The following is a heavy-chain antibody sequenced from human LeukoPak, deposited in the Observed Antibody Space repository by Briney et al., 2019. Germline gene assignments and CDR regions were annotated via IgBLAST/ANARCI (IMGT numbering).Heavy chain of an antibody. CDR1: GFTFSSYA. Sequence: GRSLRLSCAASGFTFSSYAMHWVRQAPGKGLEWVAVISYDGSNKYYADSVKGRFTISRDNSQNTLYLQMNSLRAEDTAVYYCARDAESWFDYWGQGTLVTVSS. V-gene: IGHV3-30*04. D-gene: IGHD3-10*01. CDR3: ARDAESWFDY. CDR2: ISYDGSNK. J-gene: IGHJ4*02.